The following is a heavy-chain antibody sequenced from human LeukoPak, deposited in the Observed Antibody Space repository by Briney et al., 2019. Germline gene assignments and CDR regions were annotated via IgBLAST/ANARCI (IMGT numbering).Heavy chain of an antibody. CDR3: AKGVTGTRDY. V-gene: IGHV3-9*01. CDR1: GFTFSSYA. J-gene: IGHJ4*02. CDR2: ISWNSGSI. Sequence: GRSLRLSCAASGFTFSSYAMHWVRQAPGKGLEWVSGISWNSGSIDYADSVKGRFTISRDNARNSLYLQMNSLRAEDTALYYCAKGVTGTRDYWGQGTLVTVSS. D-gene: IGHD1/OR15-1a*01.